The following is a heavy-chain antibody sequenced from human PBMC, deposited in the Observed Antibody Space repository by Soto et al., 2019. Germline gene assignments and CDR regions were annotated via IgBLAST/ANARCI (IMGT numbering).Heavy chain of an antibody. D-gene: IGHD6-13*01. CDR3: AKETLAGYSSSWTDAFDI. CDR2: ISYDGSNK. Sequence: GGSLRLSCAASGFTFSSYGMHWVRQAPGKGLEWVAVISYDGSNKYYADSVKGRLTISRDNSKNTLYLQLNSLRAEDTAVYYCAKETLAGYSSSWTDAFDIWGQGTMVTVSS. J-gene: IGHJ3*02. CDR1: GFTFSSYG. V-gene: IGHV3-30*18.